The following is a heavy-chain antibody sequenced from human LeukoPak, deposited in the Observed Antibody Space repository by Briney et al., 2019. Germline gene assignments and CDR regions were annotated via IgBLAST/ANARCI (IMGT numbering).Heavy chain of an antibody. V-gene: IGHV4-61*02. CDR2: VRTSGTT. J-gene: IGHJ4*02. D-gene: IGHD4-17*01. CDR3: ARGFTFGHGAMFDY. Sequence: SDTLSLTCTVSGGSISSDDYYWTWVRKPGGEGVERIGRVRTSGTTNFNPSLKSRVSISLDTAKNQFSLKLTSVTAADTAVYYCARGFTFGHGAMFDYWGQGTLVTVSP. CDR1: GGSISSDDYY.